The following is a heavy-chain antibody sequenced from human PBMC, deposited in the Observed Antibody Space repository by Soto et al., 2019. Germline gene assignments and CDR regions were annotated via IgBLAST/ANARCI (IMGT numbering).Heavy chain of an antibody. CDR3: ANSRGREDAFDI. CDR2: IYYSGST. Sequence: SETLSLTCTVSGGSISSYYWSWIRQPPGKGLEWIGYIYYSGSTNYNPSLKSRVTISVDTSKNQFSLKLSSVTAADTAVYYCANSRGREDAFDISGQGTMVTVSS. V-gene: IGHV4-59*08. J-gene: IGHJ3*02. CDR1: GGSISSYY.